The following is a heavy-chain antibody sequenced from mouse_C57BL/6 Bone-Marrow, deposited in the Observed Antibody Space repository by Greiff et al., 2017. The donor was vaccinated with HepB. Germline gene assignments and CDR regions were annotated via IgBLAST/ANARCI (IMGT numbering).Heavy chain of an antibody. J-gene: IGHJ2*01. CDR1: GYTFTSYW. D-gene: IGHD1-1*01. Sequence: QVQLKQPGAELVKPGASVKLSCKASGYTFTSYWMHWVKQRPGQGLEWIGMIHPNSGSTNYNEKFKSKATLTVDKSSSTAYMQLSSLTSEDSAVYYCARIIYYYGSSWDYFDYWGQGTTLTVSS. CDR2: IHPNSGST. CDR3: ARIIYYYGSSWDYFDY. V-gene: IGHV1-64*01.